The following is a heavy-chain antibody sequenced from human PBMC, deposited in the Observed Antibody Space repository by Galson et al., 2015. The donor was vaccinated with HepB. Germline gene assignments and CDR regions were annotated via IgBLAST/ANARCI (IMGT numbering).Heavy chain of an antibody. J-gene: IGHJ2*01. D-gene: IGHD1-26*01. CDR1: GFTFSSYG. CDR3: AKNSGSYSLHWYFDL. Sequence: SLRLSCAASGFTFSSYGMHWVRQAPGKGLEWVAVIWYDGSNKYYADSVKGRFTISRDNFKNTLYLQMNSLRAEDTAVYYCAKNSGSYSLHWYFDLWGRGTLVTVSS. V-gene: IGHV3-33*08. CDR2: IWYDGSNK.